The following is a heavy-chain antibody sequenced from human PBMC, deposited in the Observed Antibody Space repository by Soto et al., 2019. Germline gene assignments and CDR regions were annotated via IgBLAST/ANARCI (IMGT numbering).Heavy chain of an antibody. J-gene: IGHJ6*02. V-gene: IGHV4-59*01. CDR3: ARGSDYYDNGYYGMDV. CDR2: IYYSGST. D-gene: IGHD3-22*01. Sequence: QVQLQESGPGLVKPSETLSLTCTVSGGSISSYYWIWIRQPPGKGLEWIGYIYYSGSTNYNPSLKSRVTISVDTSKNQFSLKLSSVTAADTAVYYCARGSDYYDNGYYGMDVWGQGTTVTVSS. CDR1: GGSISSYY.